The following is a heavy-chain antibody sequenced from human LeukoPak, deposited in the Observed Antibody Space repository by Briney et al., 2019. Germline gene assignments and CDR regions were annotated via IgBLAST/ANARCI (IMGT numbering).Heavy chain of an antibody. CDR3: ARLIVGIAAAEGLVPNWFDP. D-gene: IGHD6-13*01. CDR1: GGTFSSYA. CDR2: IIPIFGTA. J-gene: IGHJ5*02. Sequence: ASVKVSCKASGGTFSSYAISWVRQAPGQGLEWMGGIIPIFGTANYAQKFQGRVTITTDESTSTAHMELSSLRSEDTAVYYCARLIVGIAAAEGLVPNWFDPWGQGTLVTVSS. V-gene: IGHV1-69*05.